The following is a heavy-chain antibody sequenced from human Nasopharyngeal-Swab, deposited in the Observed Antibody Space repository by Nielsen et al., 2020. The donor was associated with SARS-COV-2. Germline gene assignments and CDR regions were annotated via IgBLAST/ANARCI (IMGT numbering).Heavy chain of an antibody. J-gene: IGHJ5*02. V-gene: IGHV4-38-2*02. CDR2: IYHSGST. CDR3: ARDDYGDYGGWFDP. D-gene: IGHD4-17*01. Sequence: WIRQPPGKGLEWIGSIYHSGSTYYNPSLKSRVTISVHTSKNQFSLKLSSVTAADTAVYYCARDDYGDYGGWFDPWGQGTLVTVSS.